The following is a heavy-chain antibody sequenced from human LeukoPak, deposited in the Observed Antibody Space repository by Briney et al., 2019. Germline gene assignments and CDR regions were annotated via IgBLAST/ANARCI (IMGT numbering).Heavy chain of an antibody. Sequence: SVKVSCKASGGTFSSYAISWVRQAPGQGLEWMGGIIPIFGTANYAQKFQGRVTITADESTSTAYMELSSLRSEDTAVYYCARRIVGATLNYFDYWGQGTLVTVSS. J-gene: IGHJ4*02. CDR2: IIPIFGTA. CDR1: GGTFSSYA. CDR3: ARRIVGATLNYFDY. V-gene: IGHV1-69*13. D-gene: IGHD1-26*01.